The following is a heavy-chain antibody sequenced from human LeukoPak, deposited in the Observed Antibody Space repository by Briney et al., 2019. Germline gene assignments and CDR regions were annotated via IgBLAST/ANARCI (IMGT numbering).Heavy chain of an antibody. D-gene: IGHD6-19*01. CDR3: ARVIFSSGRYYFDY. V-gene: IGHV1-2*02. CDR2: INPNSGGT. CDR1: GYTFTGYY. Sequence: ASVKVSCKASGYTFTGYYVHWVRQAPGQGLEWMGWINPNSGGTNYAQKFQGRVTMTRDTSISTAYMELSRLRSDDTAVYYCARVIFSSGRYYFDYWGQGTLVTVSS. J-gene: IGHJ4*02.